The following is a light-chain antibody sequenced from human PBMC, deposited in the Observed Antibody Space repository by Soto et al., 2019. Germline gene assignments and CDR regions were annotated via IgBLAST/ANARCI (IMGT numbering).Light chain of an antibody. CDR2: GAS. CDR3: QQYRSSPPFT. V-gene: IGKV3-20*01. CDR1: QSVSSSY. Sequence: EIVLTQSPGTLSLSPGERATLSCRASQSVSSSYLAWYQQKPGQAPRLLIYGASSRATGIPDRFSGSGSGTDFTLTITSLEPEDFAVYYCQQYRSSPPFTFGRGTQVEIK. J-gene: IGKJ4*01.